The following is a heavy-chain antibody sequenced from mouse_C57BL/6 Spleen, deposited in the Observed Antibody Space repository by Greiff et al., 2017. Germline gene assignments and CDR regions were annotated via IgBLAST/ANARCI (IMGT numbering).Heavy chain of an antibody. J-gene: IGHJ1*03. Sequence: EVKLMESGGDLVKPGGSLKLSCAASGFTFSSYGMSWVRQTPDKRLEWVATISSGGSYTYYPDSVKGRFTISRDNAKNTLYLQMSSLKSEDTAMYYCARQRDYGSSYGDWYFDVWGTGTTVTVSS. CDR1: GFTFSSYG. V-gene: IGHV5-6*01. D-gene: IGHD1-1*01. CDR3: ARQRDYGSSYGDWYFDV. CDR2: ISSGGSYT.